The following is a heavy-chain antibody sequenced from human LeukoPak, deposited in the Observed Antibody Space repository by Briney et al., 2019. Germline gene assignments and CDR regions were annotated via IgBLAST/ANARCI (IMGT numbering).Heavy chain of an antibody. V-gene: IGHV4-39*07. CDR2: IYYSGST. J-gene: IGHJ4*02. CDR3: ARGPYGDYAFDY. Sequence: SETLSLTCTVAGGSISSSSYYWGWIRQPPGKGLEWIGSIYYSGSTYYNPSLKSRVTISVDTSKNQFSLKLSSVTAADTAVYYCARGPYGDYAFDYWGQGTLVTVSS. D-gene: IGHD4-17*01. CDR1: GGSISSSSYY.